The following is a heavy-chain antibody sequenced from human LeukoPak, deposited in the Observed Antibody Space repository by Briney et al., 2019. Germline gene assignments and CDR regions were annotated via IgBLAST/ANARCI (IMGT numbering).Heavy chain of an antibody. CDR1: GGSISSYY. CDR3: ARDHPGIAAAVDNWFDS. J-gene: IGHJ5*01. V-gene: IGHV4-38-2*02. Sequence: SETLSLTCTVSGGSISSYYWSWIRQPPGKGLEWIGSIYHSGSTYYNPSLKSRVTISVDTSKNQFSLKLSSVTAADTAVYYCARDHPGIAAAVDNWFDSWGQGTLVTVSS. CDR2: IYHSGST. D-gene: IGHD6-13*01.